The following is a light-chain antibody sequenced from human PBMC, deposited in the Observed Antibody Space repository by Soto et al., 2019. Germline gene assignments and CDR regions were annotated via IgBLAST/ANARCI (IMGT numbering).Light chain of an antibody. CDR3: AAWDDSLGGFYV. J-gene: IGLJ1*01. CDR2: RNN. CDR1: RSNIGSNY. V-gene: IGLV1-47*01. Sequence: QSVLTQPPSASGTPGQRVTISCSESRSNIGSNYVYWYQQLPGTAPTNLLYRNNQRPSGVPDRFSGSKSGTSASLVISGLRSEDEAEYYCAAWDDSLGGFYVFGTGTKVTVL.